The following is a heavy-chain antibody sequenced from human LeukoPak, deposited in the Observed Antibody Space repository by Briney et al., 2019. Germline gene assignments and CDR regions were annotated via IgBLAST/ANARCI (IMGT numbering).Heavy chain of an antibody. V-gene: IGHV4-59*01. CDR2: IYYSGST. J-gene: IGHJ4*02. D-gene: IGHD5-18*01. CDR3: ARGPNSAAMDY. Sequence: SSETLSLTCTVSGGSISSYYWSWIRQPPGKGLEWIGYIYYSGSTSYNPSLKSRVTISVATSNNQFSLNLSSVTAADTAVYYCARGPNSAAMDYWGQGTLVTVSS. CDR1: GGSISSYY.